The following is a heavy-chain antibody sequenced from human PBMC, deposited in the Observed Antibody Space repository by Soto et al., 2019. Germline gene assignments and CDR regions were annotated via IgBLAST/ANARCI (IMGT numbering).Heavy chain of an antibody. CDR1: GYTFSGYS. V-gene: IGHV1-18*04. CDR3: ARDVFCGGAPACPDMDV. CDR2: ISGYNGNT. Sequence: ASVKVSCKASGYTFSGYSITWVRQAPGQGLEWMGRISGYNGNTNYARTLRGRLTLTTDTSTSTAYMELRSLTSDDTAAYYCARDVFCGGAPACPDMDVWGQGTTVTVSS. J-gene: IGHJ6*02. D-gene: IGHD2-21*01.